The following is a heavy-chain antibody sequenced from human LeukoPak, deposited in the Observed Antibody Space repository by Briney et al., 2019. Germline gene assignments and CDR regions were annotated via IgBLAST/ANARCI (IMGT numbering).Heavy chain of an antibody. Sequence: GASVKVSCKASGYTFTGYYMHWVRQAPGQGLEWMGWVNPNSGGTNYAQKFQGRVTMTRDTSISTAYMELSRLRSDDTAVYYCARGTLYSGWSYYFDSWGQGTLVTVSS. J-gene: IGHJ4*02. CDR1: GYTFTGYY. V-gene: IGHV1-2*02. CDR2: VNPNSGGT. CDR3: ARGTLYSGWSYYFDS. D-gene: IGHD6-19*01.